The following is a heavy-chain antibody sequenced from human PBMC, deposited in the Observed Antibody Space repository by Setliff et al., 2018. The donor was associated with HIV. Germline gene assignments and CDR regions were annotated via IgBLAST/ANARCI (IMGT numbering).Heavy chain of an antibody. CDR1: GYSFTSYW. CDR2: IDPSDSHT. D-gene: IGHD3-22*01. V-gene: IGHV5-10-1*01. Sequence: PGESLKISCKGSGYSFTSYWIGWVRQMPGKGLEWMGRIDPSDSHTNYSPSFQGHVTISADKSISTAYLQWSSLKASDTAMYYCARQNDSSGYYYYYYMDVWGEGTTVTVSS. CDR3: ARQNDSSGYYYYYYMDV. J-gene: IGHJ6*03.